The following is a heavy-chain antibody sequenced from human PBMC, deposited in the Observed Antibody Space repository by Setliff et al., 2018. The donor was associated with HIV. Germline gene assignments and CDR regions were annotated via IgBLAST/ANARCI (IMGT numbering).Heavy chain of an antibody. CDR2: ISTYSDET. Sequence: VASVKVSCKPSGYTFTAYGLSWVRQAPGQGLEWMGWISTYSDETSYAQRLQGRVTMTTDTSTSTAYMELRRLTFDDTAVYYCRADGSGTDGSGSPPDYYYIMDVWGQGTTVTVSS. J-gene: IGHJ6*02. V-gene: IGHV1-18*01. CDR1: GYTFTAYG. CDR3: RADGSGTDGSGSPPDYYYIMDV. D-gene: IGHD3-10*01.